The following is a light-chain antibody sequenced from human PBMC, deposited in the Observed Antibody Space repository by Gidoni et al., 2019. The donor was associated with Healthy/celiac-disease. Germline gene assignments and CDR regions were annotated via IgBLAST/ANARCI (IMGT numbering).Light chain of an antibody. CDR2: AAT. Sequence: DIQMTQSPSSLSASVGYRVTITCRASQRIRSYLNWYQQKPGKAPKLLIYAATSLQIGVTSRFSGSGSGTDFTLTISSLQPEDFATYYCQQSYSTPPLTFGGGTKVEIK. J-gene: IGKJ4*01. CDR1: QRIRSY. CDR3: QQSYSTPPLT. V-gene: IGKV1-39*01.